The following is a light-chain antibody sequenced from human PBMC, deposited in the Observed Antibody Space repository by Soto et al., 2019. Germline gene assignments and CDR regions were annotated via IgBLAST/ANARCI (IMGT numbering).Light chain of an antibody. CDR3: QVWDSSSEHYV. J-gene: IGLJ1*01. V-gene: IGLV3-21*02. CDR2: DDS. CDR1: KIGRKN. Sequence: SYELTQPPSVSAAPGQTARISCGGYKIGRKNVNWYQQKPGQAPVLVVYDDSDRPSGIPERFSGSNSGNTATLIITRVEAGDEADYYCQVWDSSSEHYVFGTGTKVTVL.